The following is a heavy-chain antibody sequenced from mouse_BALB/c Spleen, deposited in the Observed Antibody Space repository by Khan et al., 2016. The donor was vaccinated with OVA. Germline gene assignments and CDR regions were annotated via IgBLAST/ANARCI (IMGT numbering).Heavy chain of an antibody. CDR1: GYTFSSYW. J-gene: IGHJ1*01. CDR3: VRYGNHWYFDV. Sequence: QVQLKQSGAELMKPGASVKISCKATGYTFSSYWIEWVKQRPGHGLEWIGEILPGSGNTNCTENFKGKAAFTADTSSNTAYMQLSSLTSEDSAVYYCVRYGNHWYFDVWGAETTVTVSS. CDR2: ILPGSGNT. V-gene: IGHV1-9*01. D-gene: IGHD2-1*01.